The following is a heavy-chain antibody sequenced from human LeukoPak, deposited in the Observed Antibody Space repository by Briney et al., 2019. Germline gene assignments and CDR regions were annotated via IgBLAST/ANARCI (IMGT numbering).Heavy chain of an antibody. V-gene: IGHV4-34*01. CDR3: VRDIAAAVGFDY. CDR1: GGSFSGYY. D-gene: IGHD6-13*01. CDR2: INNSGST. J-gene: IGHJ4*02. Sequence: PSETLSLTCGVSGGSFSGYYWSWIRQPPGKGLEWIGEINNSGSTNYNPSLKSRVTISVDTSKNQFSLRLSSVTAAETAVYYCVRDIAAAVGFDYWGQGTLITVSS.